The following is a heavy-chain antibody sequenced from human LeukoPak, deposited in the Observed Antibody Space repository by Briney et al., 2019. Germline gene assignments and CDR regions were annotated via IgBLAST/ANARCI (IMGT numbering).Heavy chain of an antibody. CDR3: ARAPDLEWLPYIDY. D-gene: IGHD3-3*01. J-gene: IGHJ4*02. Sequence: AMHWVRQAPGKGLEWVAVISHDGSNKYYADSVKGRFTISRDNSKNTLYLQMNSLRAEDTAVYYCARAPDLEWLPYIDYWGQGTLVTVSP. CDR1: A. V-gene: IGHV3-30-3*01. CDR2: ISHDGSNK.